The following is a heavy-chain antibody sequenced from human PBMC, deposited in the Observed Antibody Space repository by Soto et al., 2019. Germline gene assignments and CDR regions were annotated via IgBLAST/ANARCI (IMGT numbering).Heavy chain of an antibody. Sequence: PVGSLRLSCASSGFTFSSFAIHWVRHSPGKGLEWVSRISYDGSNKYYADSVKGRFTISRDNSKNTLYLQMNSLRAEDTAVYYCARAYDSSMNYFEYWGQGTLVIVSS. CDR3: ARAYDSSMNYFEY. CDR1: GFTFSSFA. V-gene: IGHV3-30-3*01. D-gene: IGHD3-22*01. CDR2: ISYDGSNK. J-gene: IGHJ4*02.